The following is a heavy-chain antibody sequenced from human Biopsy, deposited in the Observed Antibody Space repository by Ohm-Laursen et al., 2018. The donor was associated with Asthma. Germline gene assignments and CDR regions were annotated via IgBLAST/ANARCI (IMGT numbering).Heavy chain of an antibody. CDR2: ISVYNGNT. Sequence: ASVQVSCKTSGYPFNSAGITWVRQAPGQGLAWMGWISVYNGNTKVAQKLQDRVTMITDTSTSTAYMELRSLRSDDTAVYFCARAVDYSHYYGIDVWGQGTTVTVS. J-gene: IGHJ6*02. D-gene: IGHD3-10*01. CDR3: ARAVDYSHYYGIDV. CDR1: GYPFNSAG. V-gene: IGHV1-18*01.